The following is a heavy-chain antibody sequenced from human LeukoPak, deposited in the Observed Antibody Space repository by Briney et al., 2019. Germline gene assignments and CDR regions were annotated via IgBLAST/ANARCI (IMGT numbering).Heavy chain of an antibody. V-gene: IGHV3-23*01. J-gene: IGHJ4*02. Sequence: GGSLRLSCAASGFTFSSYAMSWVRQAPGKGLEWVSAISGSGGSTYYADSVKGRFTISRDNPKNTLYLQMNSLRAEDTAVYYCVRDPSGSGFAFDSWGQGALVTVSS. D-gene: IGHD1-1*01. CDR2: ISGSGGST. CDR1: GFTFSSYA. CDR3: VRDPSGSGFAFDS.